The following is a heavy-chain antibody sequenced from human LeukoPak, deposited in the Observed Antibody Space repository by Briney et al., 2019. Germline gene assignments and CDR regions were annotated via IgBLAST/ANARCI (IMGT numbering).Heavy chain of an antibody. CDR2: INHSGST. Sequence: SETLSLTCAVYGGSLSGYYWSWIRQPPGKGLEWIGEINHSGSTNYNPSLKSRVTISIDTSKNQFSLKLSSVTAADTAVYYCARVGIFDCSSTSCPFDYWGQGTLVTVSS. CDR3: ARVGIFDCSSTSCPFDY. J-gene: IGHJ4*02. CDR1: GGSLSGYY. V-gene: IGHV4-34*01. D-gene: IGHD2-2*01.